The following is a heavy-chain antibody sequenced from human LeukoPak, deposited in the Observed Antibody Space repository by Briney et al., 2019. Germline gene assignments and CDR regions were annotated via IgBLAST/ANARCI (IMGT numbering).Heavy chain of an antibody. Sequence: ASVKVSCKSSGYTFTTYYMHWVRQAPGQGLEWMGIINPSGGRTSYTQKFQGRLTMTRDTSTSTVYMELSSLSSEDTAVYYCAREQYDAFDIWGHGTMVTVSS. CDR3: AREQYDAFDI. CDR1: GYTFTTYY. CDR2: INPSGGRT. V-gene: IGHV1-46*01. J-gene: IGHJ3*02.